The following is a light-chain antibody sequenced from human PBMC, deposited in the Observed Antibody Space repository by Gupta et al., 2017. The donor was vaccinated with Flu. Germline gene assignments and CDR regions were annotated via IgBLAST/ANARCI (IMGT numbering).Light chain of an antibody. V-gene: IGKV1-33*01. CDR2: DAS. Sequence: DIQMTQSPSSLSASVGDRVTITCQASQGISNYLNWYQQKPGKAPKLLIYDASNLETGVPSRFSGSGSGTDFTFTISSLQPEDIATYYCQQYDNLPSTFGGGTKVEIK. J-gene: IGKJ4*02. CDR3: QQYDNLPST. CDR1: QGISNY.